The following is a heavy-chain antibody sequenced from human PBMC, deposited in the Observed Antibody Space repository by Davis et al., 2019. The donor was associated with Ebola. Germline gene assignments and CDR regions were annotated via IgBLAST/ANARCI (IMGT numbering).Heavy chain of an antibody. CDR3: ARAPNYDVLTGTSSYYFDY. D-gene: IGHD3-9*01. CDR1: GYTFTSYC. V-gene: IGHV1-18*04. CDR2: ISGFNTNT. Sequence: ASFMVSCKASGYTFTSYCLVWVRQAPGLGLEWLGWISGFNTNTNFAQKFQGRVTVSKDTSTNTAYMDLRSLTSDDTAIYCCARAPNYDVLTGTSSYYFDYWGQGTLVTVSS. J-gene: IGHJ4*02.